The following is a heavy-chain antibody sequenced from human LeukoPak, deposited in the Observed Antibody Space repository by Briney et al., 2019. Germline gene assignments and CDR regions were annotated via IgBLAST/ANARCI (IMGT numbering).Heavy chain of an antibody. V-gene: IGHV3-30-3*01. CDR3: ARWPYYYDSSGYLRY. J-gene: IGHJ4*02. CDR2: ISYDGSNK. D-gene: IGHD3-22*01. Sequence: GGSLRLSCAASGFTFSSYAMHWVRQAPGKGLEWVVVISYDGSNKYYADSVKGRFTISRDNSKNTLYLQMNSLRAEDTAVYYCARWPYYYDSSGYLRYWGQGTLVTVSS. CDR1: GFTFSSYA.